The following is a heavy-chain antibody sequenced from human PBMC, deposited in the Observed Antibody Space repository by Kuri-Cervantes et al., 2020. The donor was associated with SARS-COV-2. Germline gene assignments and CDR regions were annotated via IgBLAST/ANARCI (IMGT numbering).Heavy chain of an antibody. D-gene: IGHD3-3*01. CDR1: GYTLTELS. V-gene: IGHV1-24*01. CDR3: ARDNFRTYDFWSGYYHNWFDP. J-gene: IGHJ5*02. CDR2: FDPEDGET. Sequence: ASVKVSCKVSGYTLTELSMHWVRQAPGKGLEWMGGFDPEDGETIYAQKFQGRVTMTEDTSTDTAYMELSRLRSDDTAVYYCARDNFRTYDFWSGYYHNWFDPWGQGTLVTVSS.